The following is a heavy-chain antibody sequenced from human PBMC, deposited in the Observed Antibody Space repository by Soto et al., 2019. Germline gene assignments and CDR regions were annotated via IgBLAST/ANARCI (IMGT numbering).Heavy chain of an antibody. CDR1: GYTFTSYG. D-gene: IGHD3-16*02. CDR3: ARGDYDYIWGSYRYSYFDY. V-gene: IGHV1-18*01. CDR2: ISAYNGNT. Sequence: AASVKVSCKASGYTFTSYGISWVRQAPGQGLEWMGWISAYNGNTNYAQKLQGRVTMTTDTSTSTAYMELRSLRSDDTAVYYCARGDYDYIWGSYRYSYFDYWGQGTLVTVSS. J-gene: IGHJ4*02.